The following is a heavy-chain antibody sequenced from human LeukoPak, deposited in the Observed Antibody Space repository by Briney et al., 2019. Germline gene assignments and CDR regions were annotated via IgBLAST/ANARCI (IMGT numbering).Heavy chain of an antibody. CDR1: GYTFTSYY. V-gene: IGHV1-46*01. CDR3: ARGDHYGSGPYYYYYYMDV. CDR2: INPSGGST. Sequence: GASVKVSCKASGYTFTSYYMHWVRQAPGQGLEWMGIINPSGGSTSYAQKFQGRVTMTRDMSTSTVYMELSSLRSEDTAVYYCARGDHYGSGPYYYYYYMDVWGKGATVTVSS. D-gene: IGHD3-10*01. J-gene: IGHJ6*03.